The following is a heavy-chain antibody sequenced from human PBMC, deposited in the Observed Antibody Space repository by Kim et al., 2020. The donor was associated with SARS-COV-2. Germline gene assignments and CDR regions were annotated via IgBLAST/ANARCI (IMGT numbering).Heavy chain of an antibody. D-gene: IGHD2-15*01. J-gene: IGHJ4*02. V-gene: IGHV4-39*01. CDR3: ARYCSGGSCYSFDY. Sequence: NPSLKSRVPISVDTSKNQFSLKLSSVTAADTAVYYCARYCSGGSCYSFDYWGQGTLVTVSS.